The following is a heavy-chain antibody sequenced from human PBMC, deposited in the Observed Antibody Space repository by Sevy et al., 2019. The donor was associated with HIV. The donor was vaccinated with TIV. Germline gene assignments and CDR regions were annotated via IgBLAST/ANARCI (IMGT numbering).Heavy chain of an antibody. CDR3: ATENCSGGSCYFDY. Sequence: GGSLRLSCAASGFTFSSYGMHWVRQAPGKGLEWVAFIRYDGSNKYYADSVKGRFTISRDNSKNTRYLKMNSLRAEDTAVYYCATENCSGGSCYFDYWGQGTLVTVSS. CDR2: IRYDGSNK. CDR1: GFTFSSYG. D-gene: IGHD2-15*01. J-gene: IGHJ4*02. V-gene: IGHV3-30*02.